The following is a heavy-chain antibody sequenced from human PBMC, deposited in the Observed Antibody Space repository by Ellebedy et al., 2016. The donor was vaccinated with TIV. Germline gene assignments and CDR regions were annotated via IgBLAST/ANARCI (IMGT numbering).Heavy chain of an antibody. V-gene: IGHV3-21*01. J-gene: IGHJ4*02. Sequence: GESLKISCAASGFTFSSYSMNWVRQAPGKGLEWVSSISSSSSYIYYADSVKGRFTISRDNARNTLYLQMNSLRAEDTAVYYCAALDMGNDFWGQGTLVTVSS. D-gene: IGHD3-9*01. CDR2: ISSSSSYI. CDR3: AALDMGNDF. CDR1: GFTFSSYS.